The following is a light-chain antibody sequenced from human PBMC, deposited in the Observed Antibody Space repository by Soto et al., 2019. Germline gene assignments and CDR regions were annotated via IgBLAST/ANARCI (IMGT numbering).Light chain of an antibody. V-gene: IGKV1-39*01. Sequence: DIQMTQSPSSLSASVGDRVTITCRASQSISSYLNWYQHKPGKAPPVLIYATSNLQSGVPARFSGSGSGADFTLTISSLQPEDFATYYCQQSYTTPYTFGQGTKVEIK. J-gene: IGKJ2*01. CDR1: QSISSY. CDR2: ATS. CDR3: QQSYTTPYT.